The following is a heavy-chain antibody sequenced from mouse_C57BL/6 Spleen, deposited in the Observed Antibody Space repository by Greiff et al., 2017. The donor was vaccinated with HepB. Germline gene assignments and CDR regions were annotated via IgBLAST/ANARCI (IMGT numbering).Heavy chain of an antibody. J-gene: IGHJ2*01. CDR2: ISSGSSTI. CDR3: ARTAPLRSYFDY. D-gene: IGHD1-1*01. CDR1: GFTFSDYG. V-gene: IGHV5-17*01. Sequence: EVMLVESGGGLVKPGGSLKLSCAASGFTFSDYGMHWVRQAPEKGLEWVAYISSGSSTIYYADTVKGRFTISRDNGKNTLFLQMTSLRSEDTAMYYCARTAPLRSYFDYWGQGTTLTVSS.